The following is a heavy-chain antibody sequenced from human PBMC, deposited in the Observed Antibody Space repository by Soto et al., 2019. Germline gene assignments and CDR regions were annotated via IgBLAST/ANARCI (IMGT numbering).Heavy chain of an antibody. CDR3: VRXVLS. CDR1: GGSISSGGYY. V-gene: IGHV4-31*01. CDR2: IHHSGST. J-gene: IGHJ1*01. Sequence: QVQLQESGPGLVKASQTLSLTCNVSGGSISSGGYYWSWIRQHPGKGLEWIGNIHHSGSTFYNQXXXXXXXXXXXXXXXXXXXXXXXXXXXXXXXXXCVRXVLSWGQGTLVTVSS. D-gene: IGHD3-10*01.